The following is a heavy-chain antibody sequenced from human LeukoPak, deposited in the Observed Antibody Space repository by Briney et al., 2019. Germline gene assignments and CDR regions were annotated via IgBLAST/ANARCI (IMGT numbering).Heavy chain of an antibody. J-gene: IGHJ4*02. CDR1: GGSISSSSYY. CDR3: AREGRPGDLDY. V-gene: IGHV4-39*07. CDR2: IYYSGST. D-gene: IGHD2-2*01. Sequence: PSETLSLTCTVSGGSISSSSYYWGWIRQPPGKGLEWIGSIYYSGSTNYNPSLKSRVTISVDTSKNQFSLKLSSVTAADTAVYYCAREGRPGDLDYWGQGTLVTVSS.